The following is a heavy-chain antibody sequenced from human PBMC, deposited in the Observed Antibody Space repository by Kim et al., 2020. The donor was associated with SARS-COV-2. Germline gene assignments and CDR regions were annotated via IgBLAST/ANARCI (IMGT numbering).Heavy chain of an antibody. V-gene: IGHV3-23*01. Sequence: GGSLRLSCVASGFNSAIYAMTWVRQVPGKGLEWVSTISGGSGSYYADSVKGRFTISGDSSQTTLYLQMNSLRAEDTAVYYCARGGTSVGRYLVSWGQGTL. CDR2: ISGGSGS. CDR1: GFNSAIYA. J-gene: IGHJ4*02. CDR3: ARGGTSVGRYLVS. D-gene: IGHD3-16*01.